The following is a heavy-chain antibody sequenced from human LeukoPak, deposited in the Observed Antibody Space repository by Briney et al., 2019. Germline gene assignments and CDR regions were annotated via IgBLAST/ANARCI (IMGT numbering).Heavy chain of an antibody. V-gene: IGHV3-21*01. CDR2: ISSSSSYI. J-gene: IGHJ4*02. CDR3: ARENGYSSGWPLLDY. D-gene: IGHD6-19*01. CDR1: GFTFTTYG. Sequence: GGSLRLSCATSGFTFTTYGIHWVRQAPGKGLEWVSSISSSSSYIYYADSVKGRFTISRDNAKNSLYLQMNSLRAEDTAVYYCARENGYSSGWPLLDYWGQGTLVTVSS.